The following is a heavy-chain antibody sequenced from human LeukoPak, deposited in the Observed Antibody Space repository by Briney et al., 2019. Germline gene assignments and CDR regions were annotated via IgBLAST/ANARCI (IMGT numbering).Heavy chain of an antibody. V-gene: IGHV5-51*01. D-gene: IGHD3-22*01. CDR2: IYPGDSDT. Sequence: GESLKISCKGSGYSFTSYWIGWVRQMPGKGLEWMGIIYPGDSDTRYSPSFQGQVTISADKSISTAYLQWSSLKASDTAMYYCARPVTNYDSSGYYYDYWGQGTLVTVSS. CDR3: ARPVTNYDSSGYYYDY. CDR1: GYSFTSYW. J-gene: IGHJ4*02.